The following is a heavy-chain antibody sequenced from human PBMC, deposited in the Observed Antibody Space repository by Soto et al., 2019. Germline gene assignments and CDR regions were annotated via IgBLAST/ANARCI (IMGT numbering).Heavy chain of an antibody. CDR3: ARSNYYDSSGYFELLDP. Sequence: SVKVCCKASGGTVSIYAISWVRQAPGQGLEWMGGIIPIFGTANYAQKFQGRVTITADESTSTAYMELSSLRSEDTAVYYCARSNYYDSSGYFELLDPWGQGTLVTVSS. CDR1: GGTVSIYA. J-gene: IGHJ5*02. D-gene: IGHD3-22*01. CDR2: IIPIFGTA. V-gene: IGHV1-69*13.